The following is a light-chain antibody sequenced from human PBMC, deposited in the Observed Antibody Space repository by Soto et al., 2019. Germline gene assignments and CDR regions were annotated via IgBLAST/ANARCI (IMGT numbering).Light chain of an antibody. V-gene: IGKV3-20*01. Sequence: EVVFTQSAGALSLSPGERATLSCRASQSVRSNFLAWYQQKPGQAPRLLIYGASNRATGIPDRFSGSGSGTDFTLTITRLEPEDFAMYYCQRYDSLRTFGQGTKVDIK. CDR2: GAS. CDR3: QRYDSLRT. J-gene: IGKJ1*01. CDR1: QSVRSNF.